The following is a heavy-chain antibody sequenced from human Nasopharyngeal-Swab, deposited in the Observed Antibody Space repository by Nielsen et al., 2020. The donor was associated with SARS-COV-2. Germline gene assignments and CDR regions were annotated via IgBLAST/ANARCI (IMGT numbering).Heavy chain of an antibody. CDR1: GFTGFTFSNLW. J-gene: IGHJ4*02. Sequence: GESLKISCAVSGFTGFTFSNLWMNWVRQAPGRGLEWVGRIKTKAHGETADYAAPVKGRFTISRDDSKDTLYVQMNSLRAEDTAVYYCAKGYTPDYWGQGTLVTVSS. D-gene: IGHD1-1*01. V-gene: IGHV3-15*07. CDR3: AKGYTPDY. CDR2: IKTKAHGETA.